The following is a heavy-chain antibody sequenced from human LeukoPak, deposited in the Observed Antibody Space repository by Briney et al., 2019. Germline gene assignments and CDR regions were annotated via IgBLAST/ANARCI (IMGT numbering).Heavy chain of an antibody. CDR1: GGSISSGDYY. V-gene: IGHV4-30-4*01. CDR3: ASETLSRGAYCGGECYSHALDI. Sequence: SETLSLTCTVSGGSISSGDYYWSWIRQPPGKGLESIGYIYYSGSTYYNPSLKSRVTISVDTSKNQFSLKLSSVTAADTAVYYCASETLSRGAYCGGECYSHALDIWGPGTMVTVSS. D-gene: IGHD2-21*01. J-gene: IGHJ3*02. CDR2: IYYSGST.